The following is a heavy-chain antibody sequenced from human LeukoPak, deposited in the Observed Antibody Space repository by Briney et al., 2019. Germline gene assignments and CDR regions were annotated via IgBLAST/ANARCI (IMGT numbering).Heavy chain of an antibody. CDR2: IYYSGST. CDR1: GGSISSYY. CDR3: ARATMDFWSGYYPYYFDY. J-gene: IGHJ4*02. V-gene: IGHV4-59*01. Sequence: PSETLSLACTVSGGSISSYYWSWLRQPPGKGLEWIGYIYYSGSTNYNPSLKSRVTISEDTSKNQFSLKLSSVTAADTAVYCCARATMDFWSGYYPYYFDYWGQGTLVTVSS. D-gene: IGHD3-3*01.